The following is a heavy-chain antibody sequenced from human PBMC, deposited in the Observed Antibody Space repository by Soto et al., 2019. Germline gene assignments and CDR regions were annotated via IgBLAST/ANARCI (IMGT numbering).Heavy chain of an antibody. Sequence: QVQLVQSGGEEKKPGASVKVSCKASGNTFTRYGISWVRQAPGQGLEWMGWISAYNGNTNYAQKLQGRVTMTTDTSTSTAYMELRSLRSDDTAVYYCARDSFKSSSSRGDYWGQGTLVTVAS. CDR3: ARDSFKSSSSRGDY. D-gene: IGHD6-6*01. CDR1: GNTFTRYG. CDR2: ISAYNGNT. J-gene: IGHJ4*02. V-gene: IGHV1-18*01.